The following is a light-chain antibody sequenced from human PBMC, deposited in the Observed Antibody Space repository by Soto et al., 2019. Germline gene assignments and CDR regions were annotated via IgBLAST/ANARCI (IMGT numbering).Light chain of an antibody. Sequence: QSVLTQPPSVSGAPGQRVTNSCTGSSSNIGAGYDVHWYQQLPGTAPKLLIYGNSNRPSGVPDRFSGSKSGTSASLAITGLQAEDEADYYCQSYDSSPFFGGGTKLTVL. J-gene: IGLJ2*01. CDR1: SSNIGAGYD. V-gene: IGLV1-40*01. CDR2: GNS. CDR3: QSYDSSPF.